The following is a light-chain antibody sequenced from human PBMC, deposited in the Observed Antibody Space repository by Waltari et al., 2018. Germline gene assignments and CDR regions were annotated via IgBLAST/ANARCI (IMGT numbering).Light chain of an antibody. J-gene: IGLJ1*01. Sequence: QSALTQPASVSGSPGQSLNISCTGTSSDIGLSNFFSWYQNNPGKAPQVMIYDVSNRPPGVSSRFSGSKSGNTASLTISGLQAEDEADYYCSSYTSSSTYVFGSGTMVTVL. CDR2: DVS. V-gene: IGLV2-14*03. CDR1: SSDIGLSNF. CDR3: SSYTSSSTYV.